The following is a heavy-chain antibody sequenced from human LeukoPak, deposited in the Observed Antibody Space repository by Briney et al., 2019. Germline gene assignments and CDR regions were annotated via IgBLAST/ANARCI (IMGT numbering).Heavy chain of an antibody. J-gene: IGHJ4*02. Sequence: PSQTLSLTCAVSGGSISSGDYYWSWIRQPPGKGLEWIGYIYYSGSTYYNPSLKSRVTISVDTSKNQFSLKLSSVTAADTAVYYCARGPRRDYYGSGSYYGYWGQGTLVTVSS. D-gene: IGHD3-10*01. CDR1: GGSISSGDYY. CDR2: IYYSGST. CDR3: ARGPRRDYYGSGSYYGY. V-gene: IGHV4-30-4*01.